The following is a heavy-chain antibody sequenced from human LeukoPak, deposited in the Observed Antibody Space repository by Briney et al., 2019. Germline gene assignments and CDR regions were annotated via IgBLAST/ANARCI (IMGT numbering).Heavy chain of an antibody. CDR1: GYTFTGYY. CDR3: ARGGNGSYRIYYFDY. V-gene: IGHV1-2*02. CDR2: INPNSGGT. Sequence: GASVKVSCKASGYTFTGYYMHWVRQAPGQGLEWMGWINPNSGGTNYAQKFQGRVTMTRDTSISTAYMELSRLRSDDTAVYYCARGGNGSYRIYYFDYWGQGTLVTVSS. J-gene: IGHJ4*02. D-gene: IGHD1-26*01.